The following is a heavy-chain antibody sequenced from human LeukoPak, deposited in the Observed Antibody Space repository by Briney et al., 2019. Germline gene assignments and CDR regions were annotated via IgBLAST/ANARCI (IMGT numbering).Heavy chain of an antibody. CDR3: ATALGYCSGGTCP. CDR2: ISSSGGTI. Sequence: GGSLRLSCAASGITFSGYTFSSYEMNRVRQAPGKGLEWVSYISSSGGTIYYADSVKGRFAISRDNAKKSIDLQMNSLRAEDTAVYYCATALGYCSGGTCPWGQGTLVTVSS. D-gene: IGHD2-15*01. CDR1: GITFSGYTFSSYE. V-gene: IGHV3-48*03. J-gene: IGHJ5*02.